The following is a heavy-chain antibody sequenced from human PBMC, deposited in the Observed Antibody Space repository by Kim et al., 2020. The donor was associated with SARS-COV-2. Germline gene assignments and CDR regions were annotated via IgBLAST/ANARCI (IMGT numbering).Heavy chain of an antibody. CDR1: GFTFSSSS. D-gene: IGHD5-12*01. CDR3: ARGIVATTAPYYYYGMDV. CDR2: ISSTNSYI. J-gene: IGHJ6*02. Sequence: GGSLRLSCAASGFTFSSSSMNWVRQAPGKGLEWVSSISSTNSYIYYADSVKGRFTISRDNAKNSLYLQMNSLRAEDTAVYYCARGIVATTAPYYYYGMDVWGQGTTVTVSS. V-gene: IGHV3-21*01.